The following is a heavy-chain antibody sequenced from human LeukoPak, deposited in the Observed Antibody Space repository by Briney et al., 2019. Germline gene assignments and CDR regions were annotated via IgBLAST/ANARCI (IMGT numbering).Heavy chain of an antibody. D-gene: IGHD3-3*01. Sequence: PGGSLRLSCAASGFPFSSYAMSWVRQAPGKGLEWVSVISGSGGSTFYADSVKGRFTISRDNSKNTLYLQMNSLRAEDTGVYYCAKDESGPITSFDYWGQGALVTVSS. J-gene: IGHJ4*02. V-gene: IGHV3-23*01. CDR2: ISGSGGST. CDR1: GFPFSSYA. CDR3: AKDESGPITSFDY.